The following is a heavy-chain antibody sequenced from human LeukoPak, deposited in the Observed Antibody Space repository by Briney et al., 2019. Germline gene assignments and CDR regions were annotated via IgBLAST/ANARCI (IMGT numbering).Heavy chain of an antibody. J-gene: IGHJ4*02. CDR3: TTADIVVVPAAIDY. CDR2: IKSKTDGGTT. V-gene: IGHV3-15*01. Sequence: GGSLRLSCAASGFTFSNAWMSWVRQAPGKGLEWVGRIKSKTDGGTTDYAAPVKGRFTITRDDSKNTLYLQMNSLKTEDTAVYYCTTADIVVVPAAIDYWGQGTLVTVSS. CDR1: GFTFSNAW. D-gene: IGHD2-2*01.